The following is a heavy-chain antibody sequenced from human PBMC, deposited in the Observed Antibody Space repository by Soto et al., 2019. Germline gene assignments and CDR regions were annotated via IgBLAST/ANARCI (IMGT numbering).Heavy chain of an antibody. D-gene: IGHD2-15*01. CDR1: GFIFSSYG. CDR3: ARDIGFGRYYYGMDV. CDR2: ISGSGGST. V-gene: IGHV3-23*01. J-gene: IGHJ6*02. Sequence: GGSLRLSCAASGFIFSSYGMSWVRQAPWKGLEWVSGISGSGGSTDYADSVKGRFTISRDNSKNTLYLQMNSLRVDDTAVYYCARDIGFGRYYYGMDVWAQGTTVTVSS.